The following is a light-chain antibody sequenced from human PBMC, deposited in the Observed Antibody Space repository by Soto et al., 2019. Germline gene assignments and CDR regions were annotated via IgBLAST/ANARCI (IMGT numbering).Light chain of an antibody. CDR1: SSDIGRYND. V-gene: IGLV2-14*03. Sequence: QSALTQPASVSGSPGQSITISCTGTSSDIGRYNDVSWYQQHPGKAPKLMIFDVSSRPSGLSNRFSGSKSDNTASLTISGLQAEDEGDYYCSSYANYRTWVFGGGTQLTVL. J-gene: IGLJ7*01. CDR3: SSYANYRTWV. CDR2: DVS.